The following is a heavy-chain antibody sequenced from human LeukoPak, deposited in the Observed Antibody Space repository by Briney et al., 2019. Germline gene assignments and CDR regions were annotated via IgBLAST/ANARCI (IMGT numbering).Heavy chain of an antibody. CDR2: INHSGST. V-gene: IGHV4-34*01. J-gene: IGHJ4*02. CDR1: GGSFSGYY. D-gene: IGHD3-22*01. CDR3: ARGVHYYDSSGGH. Sequence: SETLSLTCAVYGGSFSGYYWSWIRQPPGKGLEWIGEINHSGSTNYNPSLKSRVTISVDTSKNQFSLKLSSVTAADTAVYYCARGVHYYDSSGGHWGQGTLVTVSS.